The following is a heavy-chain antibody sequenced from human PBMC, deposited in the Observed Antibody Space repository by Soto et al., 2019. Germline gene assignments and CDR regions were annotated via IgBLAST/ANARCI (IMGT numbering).Heavy chain of an antibody. CDR2: ISSSSSTI. D-gene: IGHD2-15*01. CDR3: ASAYCSGGSCYQGFDY. Sequence: PGGSLRLSCAASGFTFSSYDMHWVRQATGKGLEWVSAISSSSSTIYYADSVKGRFTISRDNAKNSLYLQMNSLRAEDTAVYYCASAYCSGGSCYQGFDYWGQGTLVTVSS. CDR1: GFTFSSYD. V-gene: IGHV3-48*01. J-gene: IGHJ4*02.